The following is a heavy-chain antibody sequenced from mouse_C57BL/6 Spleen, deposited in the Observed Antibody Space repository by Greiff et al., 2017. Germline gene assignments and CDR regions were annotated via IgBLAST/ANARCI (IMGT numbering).Heavy chain of an antibody. Sequence: EVQLVESGGGLVKPGGSLKLSCAASGFTFSDYGMHWVRQAPEKGLEWVAYISSGSSTIYYADTVKGRFTISRDNAKNTLFLQMTSLRSEDTAMYYCARDGGLRRGDYWGQGTTLTVSS. CDR1: GFTFSDYG. CDR3: ARDGGLRRGDY. J-gene: IGHJ2*01. V-gene: IGHV5-17*01. CDR2: ISSGSSTI. D-gene: IGHD2-2*01.